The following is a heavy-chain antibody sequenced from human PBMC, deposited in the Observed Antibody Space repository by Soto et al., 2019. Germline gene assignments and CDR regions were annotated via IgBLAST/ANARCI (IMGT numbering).Heavy chain of an antibody. Sequence: EVQLLESGGGLVQPGGSLRLSCAASEFTFSNYPMSWVRQAPGKGLEWVSAISYGGGTTYYADSVKGRFTISRDNSKNTLYLQLLSLRAADTAVYYCANTPGYYNDSTGYHFDSWGQGTLVTVSS. J-gene: IGHJ4*02. CDR1: EFTFSNYP. V-gene: IGHV3-23*01. CDR3: ANTPGYYNDSTGYHFDS. D-gene: IGHD3-22*01. CDR2: ISYGGGTT.